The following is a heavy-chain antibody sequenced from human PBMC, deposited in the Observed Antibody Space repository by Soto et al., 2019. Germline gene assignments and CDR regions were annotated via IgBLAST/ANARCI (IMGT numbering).Heavy chain of an antibody. J-gene: IGHJ6*02. Sequence: PGGSLRLSCAASGFSFSTYAMHWVRQAPGKGLEWVAVISYDGTNKYYADSVKGRFSISRDNSKNRLYLQMNTLRGEDTAMYFCAKEVLDDFWSGGYGMDVWGQGTTVTVSS. V-gene: IGHV3-30*18. D-gene: IGHD3-3*01. CDR2: ISYDGTNK. CDR3: AKEVLDDFWSGGYGMDV. CDR1: GFSFSTYA.